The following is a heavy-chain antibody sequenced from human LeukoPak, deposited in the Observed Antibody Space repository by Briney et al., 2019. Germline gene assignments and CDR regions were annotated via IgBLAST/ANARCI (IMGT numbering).Heavy chain of an antibody. D-gene: IGHD3-3*01. CDR1: GGTFSSYA. Sequence: VASVKVSCKASGGTFSSYAISWVRQAPGQGLEWMGRIIPILGIANYAQKFQGRVTITADKSTSTAYMELSSLRSEDTAVYYCARDLSWSGYLGSWFDPWGQGTLVTVSS. CDR3: ARDLSWSGYLGSWFDP. V-gene: IGHV1-69*04. CDR2: IIPILGIA. J-gene: IGHJ5*02.